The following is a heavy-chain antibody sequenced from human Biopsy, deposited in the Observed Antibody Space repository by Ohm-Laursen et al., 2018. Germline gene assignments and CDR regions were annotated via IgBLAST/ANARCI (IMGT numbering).Heavy chain of an antibody. CDR2: IFYRGST. D-gene: IGHD3-22*01. CDR3: ARDYDTGGYYYVS. CDR1: GGSISNNNYY. J-gene: IGHJ5*02. Sequence: GTLSLTCAVSGGSISNNNYYWGWIRQPPGKGLEWIGSIFYRGSTHYKPSLKSRVNISVDTSKNQFSLKLNSVTAADTAVYYCARDYDTGGYYYVSWGQGTLVTVSS. V-gene: IGHV4-39*01.